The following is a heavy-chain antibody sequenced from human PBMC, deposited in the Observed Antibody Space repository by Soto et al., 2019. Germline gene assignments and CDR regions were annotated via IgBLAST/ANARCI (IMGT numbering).Heavy chain of an antibody. Sequence: GASVKVSCKASGFSFTGYYIHWLRQAPGQGLEWMGWINAHSGGTEYTQKFQGRVTLTRDTSIATAYLTLTSLISDDTALYYCAKDLTRQLAYWLDPWGQGTQVTVSS. CDR3: AKDLTRQLAYWLDP. V-gene: IGHV1-2*02. J-gene: IGHJ5*02. D-gene: IGHD6-6*01. CDR1: GFSFTGYY. CDR2: INAHSGGT.